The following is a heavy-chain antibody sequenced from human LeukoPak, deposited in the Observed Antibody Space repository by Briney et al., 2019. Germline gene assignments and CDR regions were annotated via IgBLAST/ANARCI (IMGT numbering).Heavy chain of an antibody. V-gene: IGHV1-69*13. CDR1: GGTFSSYA. CDR3: ARPVSGDGTAAAQFDY. J-gene: IGHJ4*02. D-gene: IGHD6-13*01. CDR2: IIPIFGTA. Sequence: SVKVSCKASGGTFSSYAISWVRQAPGQGLEWMGGIIPIFGTANYAQKFQGRVTITADESTSTAYMELSRLRSDDTAVYYCARPVSGDGTAAAQFDYWGQGTLVTVSS.